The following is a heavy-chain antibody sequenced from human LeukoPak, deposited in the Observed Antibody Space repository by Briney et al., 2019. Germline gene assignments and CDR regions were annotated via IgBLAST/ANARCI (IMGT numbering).Heavy chain of an antibody. CDR2: IIPIFGTA. CDR3: ARNLLTSYYYDSSGYYYDY. CDR1: GGTFSSYA. Sequence: VKVSCKASGGTFSSYAISWVRQAPGQGLEWMGGIIPIFGTANYAQKFQGRVTITADESTSTAYMELSSLRSEDTAVYYCARNLLTSYYYDSSGYYYDYWGQGTLVTVSS. J-gene: IGHJ4*02. V-gene: IGHV1-69*01. D-gene: IGHD3-22*01.